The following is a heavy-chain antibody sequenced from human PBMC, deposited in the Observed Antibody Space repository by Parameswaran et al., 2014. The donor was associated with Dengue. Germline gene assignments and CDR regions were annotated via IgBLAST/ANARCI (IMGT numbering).Heavy chain of an antibody. J-gene: IGHJ4*02. V-gene: IGHV1-46*01. CDR3: ARSPGYTSSWDS. CDR2: INPHGGST. Sequence: WVRQAPGQGLEWMGIINPHGGSTDYAQKFQGRVTMTTDTSTATVYMGLSSLTSEDTAVYYCARSPGYTSSWDSWGQGTLVTVSS. D-gene: IGHD6-13*01.